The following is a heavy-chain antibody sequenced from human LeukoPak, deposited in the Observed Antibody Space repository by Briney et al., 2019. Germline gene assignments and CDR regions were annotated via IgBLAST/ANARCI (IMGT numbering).Heavy chain of an antibody. CDR2: IKQDGSEK. CDR1: GFTFSRYW. D-gene: IGHD4-17*01. J-gene: IGHJ6*03. Sequence: GGSLRLSCAASGFTFSRYWMTWVRQAPGKGLEWVANIKQDGSEKYYVDSVKGRFTISRDNSKNTLYLQMYSLRAEDTAVYYCAKIPYGDYVLDYYYYMDVWGKGTTVTISS. V-gene: IGHV3-7*01. CDR3: AKIPYGDYVLDYYYYMDV.